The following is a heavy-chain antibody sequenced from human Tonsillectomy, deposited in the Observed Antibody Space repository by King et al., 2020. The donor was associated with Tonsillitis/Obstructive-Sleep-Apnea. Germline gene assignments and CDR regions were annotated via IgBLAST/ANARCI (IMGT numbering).Heavy chain of an antibody. Sequence: VQLVESGGGLVKPGGSLRLSCAASGFTFSDYYMSWIRQAPGKGLEWVSYISSSSGYTNYADSVKGRFTISRDNAKNSLYLQMNSLRAEDTAVYYCANYDPVMGGLDYWGQGTLVTVSS. D-gene: IGHD3-16*01. CDR2: ISSSSGYT. CDR1: GFTFSDYY. CDR3: ANYDPVMGGLDY. V-gene: IGHV3-11*06. J-gene: IGHJ4*02.